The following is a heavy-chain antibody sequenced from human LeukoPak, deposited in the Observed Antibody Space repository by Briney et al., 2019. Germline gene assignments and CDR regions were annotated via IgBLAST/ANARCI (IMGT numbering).Heavy chain of an antibody. J-gene: IGHJ4*02. D-gene: IGHD1-7*01. CDR2: IYYSAST. CDR1: GGSISSGGYY. CDR3: ASTDWNYAR. V-gene: IGHV4-31*03. Sequence: SQTLSLTCTVPGGSISSGGYYCPWIRQHPGKGLEWIGYIYYSASTYYNPSLKSRVTISVDTSKNQFSLQLSSVTAADTAVYYCASTDWNYARWGQGILVTVSS.